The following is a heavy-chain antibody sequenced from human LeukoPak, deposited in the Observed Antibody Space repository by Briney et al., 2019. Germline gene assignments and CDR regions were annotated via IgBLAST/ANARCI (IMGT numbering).Heavy chain of an antibody. V-gene: IGHV4-59*12. CDR1: GGSISGYY. CDR2: IYYTGST. Sequence: PSETLSLTCTVSGGSISGYYWSWIRQPPGKGLEWIAYIYYTGSTNYNPSLKSRVTISVDTSKNQFSLKLSSVTAADTAVYYCARFGTGWPFDYWGQGVLVTVSS. D-gene: IGHD6-19*01. CDR3: ARFGTGWPFDY. J-gene: IGHJ4*02.